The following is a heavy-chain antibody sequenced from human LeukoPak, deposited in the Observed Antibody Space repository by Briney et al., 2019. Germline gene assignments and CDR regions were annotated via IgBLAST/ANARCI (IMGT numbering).Heavy chain of an antibody. CDR3: ARDDVDIVATDY. Sequence: SVKVSCKASGGTFSSYAISWVRQAPGQGLEWMGGIIPIFGTANYAQKLQGRVTMTTDTSTSTAYMELRSLRSDDTAVYYCARDDVDIVATDYWGQGTLVTVSS. CDR1: GGTFSSYA. D-gene: IGHD5-12*01. CDR2: IIPIFGTA. J-gene: IGHJ4*02. V-gene: IGHV1-69*05.